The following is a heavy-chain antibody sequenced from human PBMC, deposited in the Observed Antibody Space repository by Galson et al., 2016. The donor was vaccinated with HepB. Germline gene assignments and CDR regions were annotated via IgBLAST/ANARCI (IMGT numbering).Heavy chain of an antibody. J-gene: IGHJ4*02. CDR2: IESYSKII. CDR3: ARDGPNYNYDF. D-gene: IGHD5-24*01. CDR1: GFTFKKYG. Sequence: SLRLSCAASGFTFKKYGFSWVRLTPGKGLEWLSYIESYSKIIRYTESVRGRFTVSRDNAKNSVYLQLSGLRVEDTAIYYCARDGPNYNYDFWGQGTLVTVSS. V-gene: IGHV3-48*04.